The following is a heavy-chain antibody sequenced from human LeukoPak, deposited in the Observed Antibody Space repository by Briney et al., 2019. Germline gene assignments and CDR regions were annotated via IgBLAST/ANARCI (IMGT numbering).Heavy chain of an antibody. CDR3: ARYHTALNY. CDR1: GFSVSSDY. D-gene: IGHD5-18*01. CDR2: IYSGGST. Sequence: GGSLRLSCAASGFSVSSDYMTWVRQALGKGLEWVSVIYSGGSTYYADSVKGRFTISRDNSKNTLYLQMNNLRVEDTAVYYCARYHTALNYWGQGTLVTASS. V-gene: IGHV3-53*01. J-gene: IGHJ4*02.